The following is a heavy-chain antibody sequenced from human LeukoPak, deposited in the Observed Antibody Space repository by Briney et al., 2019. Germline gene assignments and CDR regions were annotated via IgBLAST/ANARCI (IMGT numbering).Heavy chain of an antibody. J-gene: IGHJ4*02. D-gene: IGHD6-13*01. CDR2: IRYDGSNK. V-gene: IGHV3-30*02. CDR3: AKESRGKIAADGTVIDY. CDR1: GFTFSSYG. Sequence: GGSLRLSCAASGFTFSSYGMHWVRQAPGKGLEWVAFIRYDGSNKYYADSVKGRFTISRDNSKNTLYLQMNSLRAEDTAVYYCAKESRGKIAADGTVIDYWGQGTLVTVSS.